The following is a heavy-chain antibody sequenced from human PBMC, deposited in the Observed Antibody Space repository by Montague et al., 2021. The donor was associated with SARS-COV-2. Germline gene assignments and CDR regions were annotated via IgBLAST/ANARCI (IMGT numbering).Heavy chain of an antibody. V-gene: IGHV4-61*02. Sequence: TLSLTCTVSGGSISSGSYYWSWIRQPAGKGLEWIGRIYTSGSTNYNPSLKGRVTISVDTSKNQFSLKLSSVTAADTAVYYCARDRRYCSGTSCYTGYYYYFMDVWGKGTTVTASS. CDR3: ARDRRYCSGTSCYTGYYYYFMDV. CDR1: GGSISSGSYY. CDR2: IYTSGST. J-gene: IGHJ6*03. D-gene: IGHD2-2*02.